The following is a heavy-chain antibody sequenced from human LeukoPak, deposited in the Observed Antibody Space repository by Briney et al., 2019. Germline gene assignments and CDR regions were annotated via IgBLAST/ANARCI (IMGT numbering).Heavy chain of an antibody. CDR3: ARTFCSSIRCYLSQYYIMDV. CDR2: INPHSGDT. CDR1: GYTFTDYY. Sequence: GASVNVSCKASGYTFTDYYIHWVRQAPGQGLEWMGWINPHSGDTKYAQRFQGRVTMTRDTSISTAYMELSSLRSDDMAVYFCARTFCSSIRCYLSQYYIMDVWGKGTSVTVSS. D-gene: IGHD2-2*01. V-gene: IGHV1-2*02. J-gene: IGHJ6*03.